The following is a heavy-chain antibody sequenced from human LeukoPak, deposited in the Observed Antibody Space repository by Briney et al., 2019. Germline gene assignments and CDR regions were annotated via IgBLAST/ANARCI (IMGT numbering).Heavy chain of an antibody. J-gene: IGHJ4*02. D-gene: IGHD6-13*01. Sequence: SETLSLTCTVSGGSISSSSYYWGWIRQPPGKGLEWIGSIYYSGSTYYNPSLKSRVTISVDTSKNQFSLKLSSVTAADTAVYYCARARYSSSWFDCWGQGTLATVSS. CDR3: ARARYSSSWFDC. CDR1: GGSISSSSYY. CDR2: IYYSGST. V-gene: IGHV4-39*07.